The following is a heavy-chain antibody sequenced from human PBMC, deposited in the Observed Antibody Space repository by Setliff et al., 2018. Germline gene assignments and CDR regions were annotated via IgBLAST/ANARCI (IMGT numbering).Heavy chain of an antibody. CDR1: GFTFSTYR. J-gene: IGHJ5*01. Sequence: GGSLRLSCAASGFTFSTYRMHWVRQAPGKGLEWVAVIWDDGGNKYHADSVKGRFTISRDNAKNALYLQMDSLRVEDTAVYYCVGDYQLLSWGHGTLVTVSS. V-gene: IGHV3-33*08. D-gene: IGHD2-2*01. CDR3: VGDYQLLS. CDR2: IWDDGGNK.